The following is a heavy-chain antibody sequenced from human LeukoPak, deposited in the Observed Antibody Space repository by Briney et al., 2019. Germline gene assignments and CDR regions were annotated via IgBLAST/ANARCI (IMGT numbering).Heavy chain of an antibody. CDR2: IYPGDSDT. V-gene: IGHV5-51*01. Sequence: RGESLKISCKGSGYSFTSYWIGWVRQMPGKGLEWMGIIYPGDSDTRYSPSFQGQVTISADKSISTAYLQWSSLKASDTAIYYCARGPRDDYDFWSGYSLPISTQYNWFDPWGQGTLVTVSS. CDR1: GYSFTSYW. D-gene: IGHD3-3*01. J-gene: IGHJ5*02. CDR3: ARGPRDDYDFWSGYSLPISTQYNWFDP.